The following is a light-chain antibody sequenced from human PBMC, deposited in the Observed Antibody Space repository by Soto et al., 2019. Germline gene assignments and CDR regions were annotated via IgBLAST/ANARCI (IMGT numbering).Light chain of an antibody. CDR2: GAS. Sequence: EIVMTQSPATLSVSPGERATLSCRASQSVSSNLAWYQQKPGQAPRLLIYGASTRATGIPARFSGSGSGTEFTLTISXXXXXXFAVYYCQQYNNWPRRTFGQGT. CDR3: QQYNNWPRRT. V-gene: IGKV3-15*01. CDR1: QSVSSN. J-gene: IGKJ1*01.